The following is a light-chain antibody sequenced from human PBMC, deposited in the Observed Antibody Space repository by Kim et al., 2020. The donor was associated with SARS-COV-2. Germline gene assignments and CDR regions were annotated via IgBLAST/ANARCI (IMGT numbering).Light chain of an antibody. CDR3: LQHNTYPIT. J-gene: IGKJ5*01. CDR2: AAS. CDR1: QGISNH. Sequence: ASVGDRGTITCRASQGISNHLAWFQQTPGKGPKRLIYAASTSQSGVPSRFSGSGTGTEFTLTISSLQPEDFATYYCLQHNTYPITFGQGTRLEIK. V-gene: IGKV1-17*03.